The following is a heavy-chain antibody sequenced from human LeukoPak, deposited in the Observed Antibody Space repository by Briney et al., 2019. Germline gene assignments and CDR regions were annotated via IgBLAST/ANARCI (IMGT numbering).Heavy chain of an antibody. CDR2: INHSGST. V-gene: IGHV4-34*01. D-gene: IGHD1-26*01. Sequence: PSETLSLTCAVYGGSFSGYYWSWIRQPPGKGLEWIGEINHSGSTNYNPSLKSRVTISVDTSKNQFSLKLGSVTAADTAVYYCAGIGGWELLPPYFDYWGQGTLVTVSS. J-gene: IGHJ4*02. CDR1: GGSFSGYY. CDR3: AGIGGWELLPPYFDY.